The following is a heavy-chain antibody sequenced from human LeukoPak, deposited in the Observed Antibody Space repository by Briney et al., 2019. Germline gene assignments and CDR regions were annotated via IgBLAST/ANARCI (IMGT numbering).Heavy chain of an antibody. Sequence: ASVKVSCKASGGTFSSYAISWVRQAPGQGLEWMGGIIPIFGTANYAQKLQGRVTMTTDTSTSTAYMELRSLRSDDTAVYYCARDYYDSSGYYYGWDFFDYWGQGTLVTVSS. CDR1: GGTFSSYA. J-gene: IGHJ4*02. V-gene: IGHV1-69*05. CDR3: ARDYYDSSGYYYGWDFFDY. D-gene: IGHD3-22*01. CDR2: IIPIFGTA.